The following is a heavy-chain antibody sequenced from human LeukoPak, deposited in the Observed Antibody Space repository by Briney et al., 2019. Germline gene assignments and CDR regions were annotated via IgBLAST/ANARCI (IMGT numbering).Heavy chain of an antibody. CDR3: ARVGGTITDLDY. CDR1: GFTFSDYS. D-gene: IGHD3-10*01. CDR2: IYGSSSYI. Sequence: PGGSLRLSCAASGFTFSDYSMNWVRQAPGKGLEWVSSIYGSSSYIYYADSVKGRFTISRDNAKNSLYLQMNSLRTEDTAVYYCARVGGTITDLDYWGQGTLVTVSS. V-gene: IGHV3-21*01. J-gene: IGHJ4*02.